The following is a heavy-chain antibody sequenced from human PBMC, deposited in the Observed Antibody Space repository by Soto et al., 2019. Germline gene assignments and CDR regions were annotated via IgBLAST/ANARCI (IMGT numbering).Heavy chain of an antibody. V-gene: IGHV3-23*01. CDR2: ISGSGGST. D-gene: IGHD5-12*01. J-gene: IGHJ5*02. CDR3: AKDPIVATTPRFDP. Sequence: GGSLRLSCAASGFTFSSYAMGWVRQAPGKGLEWVSAISGSGGSTYYADSVKGRFTISRDNSKNTLYLQMNSLRAEDTAVYYCAKDPIVATTPRFDPWGQGTLVTVSS. CDR1: GFTFSSYA.